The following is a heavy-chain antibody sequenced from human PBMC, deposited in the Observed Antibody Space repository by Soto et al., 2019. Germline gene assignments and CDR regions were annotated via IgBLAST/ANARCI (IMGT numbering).Heavy chain of an antibody. CDR2: TYYRSKWYN. CDR3: ARERIAVARSDWFDP. V-gene: IGHV6-1*01. J-gene: IGHJ5*02. CDR1: GDSVSSNSAA. D-gene: IGHD6-19*01. Sequence: SQTLSLTCAVSGDSVSSNSAAWNWIRQSPSRGLEWLGKTYYRSKWYNDYAVSVKSRITINPDTSKNQFSLQLNSVTPDDTAVYYCARERIAVARSDWFDPWGQGTLVTVSS.